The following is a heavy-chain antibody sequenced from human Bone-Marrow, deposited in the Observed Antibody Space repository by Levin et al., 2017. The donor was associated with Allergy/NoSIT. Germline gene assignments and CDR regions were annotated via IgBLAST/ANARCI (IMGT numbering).Heavy chain of an antibody. J-gene: IGHJ4*02. CDR1: GFTFSSYW. V-gene: IGHV3-7*01. D-gene: IGHD6-19*01. Sequence: GESLKISCAASGFTFSSYWMTWVRQAPGKGLEWVANIKQDGSGKYYVDSVKGRFTISRDNAKNSLYLQMNSLRAEDTAVYYCASYSSGWYDNYWGQGTLVTVSS. CDR2: IKQDGSGK. CDR3: ASYSSGWYDNY.